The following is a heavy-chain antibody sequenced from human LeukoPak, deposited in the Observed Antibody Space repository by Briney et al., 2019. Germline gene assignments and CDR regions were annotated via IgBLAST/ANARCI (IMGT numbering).Heavy chain of an antibody. CDR2: IYYSGST. V-gene: IGHV4-31*03. Sequence: PSETLSLTCTVSGGSISSGGYYWSWIRQHPGKGLEWIGYIYYSGSTYYNPSLKSRVTISVDTSENQFSLKLSSVTAADTAVYYCAMQGEGYYYGMDVWGQGTTVTASS. CDR3: AMQGEGYYYGMDV. CDR1: GGSISSGGYY. D-gene: IGHD1-26*01. J-gene: IGHJ6*02.